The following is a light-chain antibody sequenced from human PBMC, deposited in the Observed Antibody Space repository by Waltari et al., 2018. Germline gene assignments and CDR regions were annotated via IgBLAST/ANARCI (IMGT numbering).Light chain of an antibody. J-gene: IGKJ2*01. V-gene: IGKV4-1*01. CDR2: WAS. CDR1: QNILYHANNKNY. CDR3: QEYYTTPGT. Sequence: DIVMTQSPDSLTLSLGERATISYKSTQNILYHANNKNYLAWYQQKPGQPPKLLFYWASTRQSGVPDRFSGSGSATDFTLTITSLQAEDVAVYYCQEYYTTPGTFGQGTKLEV.